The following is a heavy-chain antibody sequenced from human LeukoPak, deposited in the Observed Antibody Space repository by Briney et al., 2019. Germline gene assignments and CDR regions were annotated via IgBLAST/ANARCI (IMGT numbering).Heavy chain of an antibody. CDR1: GFTFSTYT. CDR3: ARSLEADY. Sequence: GGSLRLSCAASGFTFSTYTMNWVRQAPGKGLEWVSCISSSSSTIHYADSEKGRFTISRDNAKNSLYLQMNSLRAEDAAVYYCARSLEADYWGQGTLVTVSS. J-gene: IGHJ4*02. V-gene: IGHV3-48*04. CDR2: ISSSSSTI.